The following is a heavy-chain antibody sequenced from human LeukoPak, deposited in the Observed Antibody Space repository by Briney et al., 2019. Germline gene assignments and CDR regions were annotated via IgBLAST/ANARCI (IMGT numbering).Heavy chain of an antibody. J-gene: IGHJ4*02. D-gene: IGHD1-7*01. V-gene: IGHV1-24*01. CDR1: GYTLTELS. CDR3: ATDGGGRWNYDY. Sequence: ASVKVSCKVSGYTLTELSINWVRQAPGKGLEWMGGFDPEDGETIYAQKFQGRVTMTEDTSTDTAYMELSSLRSEDTAVYYCATDGGGRWNYDYWGQGTLVTVSS. CDR2: FDPEDGET.